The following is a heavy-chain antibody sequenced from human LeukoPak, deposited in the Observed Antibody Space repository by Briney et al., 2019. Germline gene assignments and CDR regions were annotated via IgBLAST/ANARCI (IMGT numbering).Heavy chain of an antibody. CDR1: GFSLSGSA. V-gene: IGHV3-73*01. Sequence: GGSLRLSCAASGFSLSGSAMHWVRQASGKGLEWVGRIRSRANSYVTVYAASMEGRFTISRDDSQNTAYLEMNSLTTEDTAVYYCTRHSDKYCSGAGCYVNNFYGLDVWGQGTTVIVSS. D-gene: IGHD2-15*01. J-gene: IGHJ6*02. CDR2: IRSRANSYVT. CDR3: TRHSDKYCSGAGCYVNNFYGLDV.